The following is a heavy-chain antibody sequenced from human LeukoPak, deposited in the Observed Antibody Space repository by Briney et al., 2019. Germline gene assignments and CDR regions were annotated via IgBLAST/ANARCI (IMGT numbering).Heavy chain of an antibody. J-gene: IGHJ5*02. CDR1: GFTFDDYA. V-gene: IGHV3-9*03. CDR2: ISWSSGTI. Sequence: AGGSLRLSCAASGFTFDDYAMHWVRQAPGKGLEWVSGISWSSGTIGYADSVKGRFTISRDNAKNSLYLQMNSLRDDDMALYYCARGNSGSYSQDWFDPWGQGTLVTVSS. CDR3: ARGNSGSYSQDWFDP. D-gene: IGHD1-26*01.